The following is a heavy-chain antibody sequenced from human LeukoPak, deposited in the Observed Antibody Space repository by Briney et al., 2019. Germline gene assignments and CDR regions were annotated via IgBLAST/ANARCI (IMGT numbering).Heavy chain of an antibody. V-gene: IGHV3-30*04. CDR1: GFTFSSYA. CDR3: AKGGYYYDSSGYYTIDY. D-gene: IGHD3-22*01. J-gene: IGHJ4*02. Sequence: PGGSLRLSCAASGFTFSSYAMHWVRQAPGKGLEWVAVISYDGSNKYYADSVKGRFTISRDNSKNTLYLQMNSLRAEDTAVYYCAKGGYYYDSSGYYTIDYWGQGTLVTVSS. CDR2: ISYDGSNK.